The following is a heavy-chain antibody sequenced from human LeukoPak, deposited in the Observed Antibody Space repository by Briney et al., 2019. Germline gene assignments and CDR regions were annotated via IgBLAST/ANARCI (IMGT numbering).Heavy chain of an antibody. CDR1: GYTFTSYY. J-gene: IGHJ4*02. CDR2: ISAYNGNT. V-gene: IGHV1-18*04. Sequence: PGGPLKVSCKASGYTFTSYYISWVRQAPGKGLEWMGWISAYNGNTNYAQKVQGRVTMTTDTSTSTAYMELRSLRSDDTAVYYCARGDAPGDFDYWGQGTLVTVSS. CDR3: ARGDAPGDFDY. D-gene: IGHD2-2*01.